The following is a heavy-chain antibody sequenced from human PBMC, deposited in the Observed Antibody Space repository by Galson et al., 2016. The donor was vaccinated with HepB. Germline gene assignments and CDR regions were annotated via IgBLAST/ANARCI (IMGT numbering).Heavy chain of an antibody. CDR1: GFTFDNFA. D-gene: IGHD1-1*01. V-gene: IGHV3-23*01. J-gene: IGHJ3*01. CDR3: AKALRHWMGHHDASDL. CDR2: VSASGSGT. Sequence: SLRLSCAASGFTFDNFAMSWVRQAPGRGLESVSAVSASGSGTYYADSVKGRFTISRDNSKNTLYVQMTSLRAEDTAVYYCAKALRHWMGHHDASDLWGQGTLVTVSP.